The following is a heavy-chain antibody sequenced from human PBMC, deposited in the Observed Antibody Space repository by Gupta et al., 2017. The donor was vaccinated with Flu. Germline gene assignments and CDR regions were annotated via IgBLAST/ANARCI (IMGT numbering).Heavy chain of an antibody. J-gene: IGHJ1*01. CDR3: ARDYYDSSGYGYFQH. D-gene: IGHD3-22*01. Sequence: DYYMSWIRQAPGKGLEWVSYISSSGSTIYYADSVKGRFTISRDNAKNSLYLQMNSLRAEDTGVYYCARDYYDSSGYGYFQHWGQGTLVTVSS. CDR1: DYY. CDR2: ISSSGSTI. V-gene: IGHV3-11*01.